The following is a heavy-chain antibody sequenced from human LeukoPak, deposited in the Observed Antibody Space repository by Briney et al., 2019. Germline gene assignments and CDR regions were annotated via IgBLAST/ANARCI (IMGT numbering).Heavy chain of an antibody. CDR1: GGSISSYY. D-gene: IGHD4-11*01. CDR3: ARGPPMTTVTTYYYYYMDV. J-gene: IGHJ6*03. V-gene: IGHV4-59*01. CDR2: IYYSGST. Sequence: SETLSLTCTVSGGSISSYYWSWIRQPPGKGLEWIGYIYYSGSTNYNPSPKSRVTISVDTSKTQFSLKLSSVTATDTAVYYCARGPPMTTVTTYYYYYMDVWGKGTTVTVSS.